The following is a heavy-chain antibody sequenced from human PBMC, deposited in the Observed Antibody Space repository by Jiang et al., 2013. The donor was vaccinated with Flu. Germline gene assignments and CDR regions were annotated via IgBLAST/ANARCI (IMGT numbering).Heavy chain of an antibody. J-gene: IGHJ6*02. CDR1: GYTFTSYG. CDR2: ISAYNGNT. CDR3: ARDSEWRPPYYYYYYGMDV. D-gene: IGHD3-3*01. V-gene: IGHV1-18*01. Sequence: GAEVKKPGASVKVSCKASGYTFTSYGISWVRQAPGQGLEWMGWISAYNGNTNYAQKLQGRVTMTTDTSTSTAYMELRSLRSDDTAVYYCARDSEWRPPYYYYYYGMDVWGQGTTVTVSS.